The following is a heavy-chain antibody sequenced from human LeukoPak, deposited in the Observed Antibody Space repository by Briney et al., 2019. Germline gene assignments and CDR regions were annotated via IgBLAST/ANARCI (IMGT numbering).Heavy chain of an antibody. D-gene: IGHD6-13*01. V-gene: IGHV1-46*01. CDR2: INPSGGST. J-gene: IGHJ4*02. Sequence: ASVKVSCKASGYTFTSYYMHWVRQAPGQGLEWMGIINPSGGSTSYAQKFQGRVTMSRDTSTSTVYMELSSLRSEDTAVYYCARRAADLVTFDYWGQGTLVTVSS. CDR3: ARRAADLVTFDY. CDR1: GYTFTSYY.